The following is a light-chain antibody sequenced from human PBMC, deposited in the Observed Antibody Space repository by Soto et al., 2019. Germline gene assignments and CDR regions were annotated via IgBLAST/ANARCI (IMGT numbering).Light chain of an antibody. Sequence: AIQLTQSPSSLSASVGDRVTITCRASQGIRSALAWYQQKPGKAPNLLIYDASSLESGVPSRFSGSGSGTGFTLTISSLQPEDFATYYCQHFNSYPLTFGGGTKVEIK. CDR2: DAS. CDR3: QHFNSYPLT. V-gene: IGKV1-13*02. J-gene: IGKJ4*01. CDR1: QGIRSA.